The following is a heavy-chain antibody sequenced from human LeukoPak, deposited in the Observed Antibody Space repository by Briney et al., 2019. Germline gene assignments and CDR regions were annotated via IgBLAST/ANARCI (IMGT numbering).Heavy chain of an antibody. Sequence: GGSLRLSCATSGFNFDRYTIHWVRQAPGKGLEWVSLAGWAGGTTYYSDSVRGRFTISRDSGKNSVYLQMDSLTTDDTAFYFCAKELDTMFFDYWGQGALVTVSS. CDR3: AKELDTMFFDY. D-gene: IGHD5-18*01. J-gene: IGHJ4*02. CDR1: GFNFDRYT. V-gene: IGHV3-43*01. CDR2: AGWAGGTT.